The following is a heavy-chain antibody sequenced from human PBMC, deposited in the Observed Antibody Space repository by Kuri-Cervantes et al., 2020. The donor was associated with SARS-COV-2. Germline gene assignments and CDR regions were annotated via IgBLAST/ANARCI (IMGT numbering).Heavy chain of an antibody. D-gene: IGHD6-19*01. CDR1: GGTFSSYA. J-gene: IGHJ3*02. Sequence: SVKVSCKASGGTFSSYAISWVRQAPGQGLEWMGEIIPIFGTANYAQKFQGRVTITADESTSTAYMELSSLRSEDTAVYYCARGYSSGLRPYDAFDIWGQGTMVTVSS. CDR2: IIPIFGTA. V-gene: IGHV1-69*13. CDR3: ARGYSSGLRPYDAFDI.